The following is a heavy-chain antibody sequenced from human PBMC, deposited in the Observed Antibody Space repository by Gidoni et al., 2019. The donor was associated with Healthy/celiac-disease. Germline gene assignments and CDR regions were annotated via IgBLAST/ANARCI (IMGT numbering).Heavy chain of an antibody. J-gene: IGHJ4*02. CDR2: ISSSSSYI. CDR3: ARVDYDILTGEDY. V-gene: IGHV3-21*01. Sequence: EVQLVASGGGLVKPGGSLRLSCSASGFTFSSYSMNWVRQAPGKGLEWVLSISSSSSYIYYADSVKGRFTISRDNSKNSLYLQMNSLGAEDTAVYYCARVDYDILTGEDYWGQGTLVTVSS. CDR1: GFTFSSYS. D-gene: IGHD3-9*01.